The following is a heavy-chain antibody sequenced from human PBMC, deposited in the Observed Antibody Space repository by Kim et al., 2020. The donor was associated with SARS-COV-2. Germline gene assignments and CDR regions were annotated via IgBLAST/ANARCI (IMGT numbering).Heavy chain of an antibody. CDR2: TYYRSKWYS. CDR1: GDSVSSNTAS. J-gene: IGHJ4*02. Sequence: SQTLSLTCGISGDSVSSNTASWNWIRQSSSRGLEWLGWTYYRSKWYSDYAVSVKGRISISPDTSKNQISLQLNSVTPDDTAVYYCVRRGRSQTFDSWGQGTLVTVSS. V-gene: IGHV6-1*01. CDR3: VRRGRSQTFDS. D-gene: IGHD2-15*01.